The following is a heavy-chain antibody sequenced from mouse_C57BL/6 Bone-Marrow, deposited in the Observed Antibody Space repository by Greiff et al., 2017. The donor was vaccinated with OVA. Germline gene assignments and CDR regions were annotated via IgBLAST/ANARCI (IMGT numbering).Heavy chain of an antibody. CDR3: ARPSRSPLAMDY. CDR2: LWTGGGT. V-gene: IGHV2-9-1*01. D-gene: IGHD1-1*01. Sequence: VQLQESGPGLVAPSQSLSITCTVSGFSLTSYAISWVRQPPGKGLEWLGVLWTGGGTNYNSALKSRLSISKDNSKSQVFLKMNSLQTDDTARYYCARPSRSPLAMDYWGQGTSVTVSS. CDR1: GFSLTSYA. J-gene: IGHJ4*01.